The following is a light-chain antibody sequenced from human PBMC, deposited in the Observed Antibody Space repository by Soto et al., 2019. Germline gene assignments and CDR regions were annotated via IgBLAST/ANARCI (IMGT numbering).Light chain of an antibody. V-gene: IGLV2-14*01. CDR2: EVS. Sequence: QSELTQPAYLSVSPGRSITISCTGSSNDIGAYKYVSWYQQYPGKAPKLIIFEVSNRPSGVSNRFSGSKSGNTASLTIAGLQAEDEADYHCSSYTTGSTLYVFGGGTKVTVL. CDR3: SSYTTGSTLYV. J-gene: IGLJ1*01. CDR1: SNDIGAYKY.